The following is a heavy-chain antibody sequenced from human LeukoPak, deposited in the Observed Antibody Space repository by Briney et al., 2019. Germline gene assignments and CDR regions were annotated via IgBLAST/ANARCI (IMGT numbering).Heavy chain of an antibody. Sequence: SETLSLTCTVSGYSISSGYYWGWIRPPPGKGLEWIGSIYHSGSTYHNPSLKSRVTISVDTSKNQFSLKLSSVTAADTAVYYCATLGSDWGQGTLVTVSS. CDR1: GYSISSGYY. CDR2: IYHSGST. D-gene: IGHD2-15*01. J-gene: IGHJ4*02. CDR3: ATLGSD. V-gene: IGHV4-38-2*02.